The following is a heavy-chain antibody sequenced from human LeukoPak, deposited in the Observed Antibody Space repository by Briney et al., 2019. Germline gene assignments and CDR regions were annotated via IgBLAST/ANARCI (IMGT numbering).Heavy chain of an antibody. Sequence: ASVKVSCKPSGYPFTSHGISWVRQAPGQGLEWMGWISPYNGETNYAQNFQGRVTMTTDSSTSTVYMELRSLRSDDTAVYYCARNNYGSGIYYMDVWGKGTTVTISS. V-gene: IGHV1-18*01. CDR2: ISPYNGET. CDR3: ARNNYGSGIYYMDV. D-gene: IGHD3-10*01. J-gene: IGHJ6*03. CDR1: GYPFTSHG.